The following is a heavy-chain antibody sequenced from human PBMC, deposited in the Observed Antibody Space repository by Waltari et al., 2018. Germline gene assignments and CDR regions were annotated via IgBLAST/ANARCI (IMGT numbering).Heavy chain of an antibody. CDR3: ARDFASTYFFDY. Sequence: QVQLVESGGGVVQPGRSLRLSCAASGFDFRGYVMHWVRQAPGKGLEWVAVIGYDGLYEYYADSVKCRFTISRDNSKDTLYLQMNSLRAEDTAVYYCARDFASTYFFDYWGQGTLVTVSS. CDR1: GFDFRGYV. CDR2: IGYDGLYE. V-gene: IGHV3-33*01. J-gene: IGHJ4*02.